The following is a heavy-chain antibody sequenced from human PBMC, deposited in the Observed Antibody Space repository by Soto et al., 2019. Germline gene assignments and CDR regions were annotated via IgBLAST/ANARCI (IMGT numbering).Heavy chain of an antibody. CDR3: VQRAARGNLNAFDI. CDR2: IYHSGST. V-gene: IGHV4-4*02. J-gene: IGHJ3*02. CDR1: SGSISSSNW. Sequence: QVQLQESGPGLVKPSGTLSLTCAVSSGSISSSNWWSWVRQPPGTGLEWIGEIYHSGSTNYNPSLKSRVTISVDKSKNQFSLKLSSVTAADTAVYYCVQRAARGNLNAFDIWGQGTMVTVSS. D-gene: IGHD1-1*01.